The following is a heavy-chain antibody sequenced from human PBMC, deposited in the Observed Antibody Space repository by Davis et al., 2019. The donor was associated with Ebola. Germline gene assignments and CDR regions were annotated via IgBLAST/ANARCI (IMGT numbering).Heavy chain of an antibody. D-gene: IGHD6-6*01. CDR2: ISYDGSNK. J-gene: IGHJ6*04. Sequence: GGSLRLSCAASGFTFSSYGMHWVRQAPGKGLEWVAVISYDGSNKYYADSVKGRFTISRDNSKNTLYLQMNSLRAEDTAVYYCAKGGPYSSSLEYGMDVWGKGTTVTVSS. V-gene: IGHV3-30*18. CDR1: GFTFSSYG. CDR3: AKGGPYSSSLEYGMDV.